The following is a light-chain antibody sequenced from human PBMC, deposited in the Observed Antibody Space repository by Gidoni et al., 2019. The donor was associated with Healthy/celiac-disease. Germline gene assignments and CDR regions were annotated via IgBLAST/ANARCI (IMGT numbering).Light chain of an antibody. CDR2: DAS. J-gene: IGKJ4*01. Sequence: DIQMTQSPSSLSASVGDRVTITCQASQDISNYLNWYQQKPGKAPKLLIYDASNLETGVPSRFSGSGSGTDFTFTISSLQPEDIATYYCQQYDNLPPRTFXGXTKVEIK. CDR3: QQYDNLPPRT. V-gene: IGKV1-33*01. CDR1: QDISNY.